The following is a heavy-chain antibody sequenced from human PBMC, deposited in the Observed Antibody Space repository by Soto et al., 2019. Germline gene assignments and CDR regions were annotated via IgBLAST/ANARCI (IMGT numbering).Heavy chain of an antibody. CDR2: ISHTGGTT. CDR1: GFTFSNYA. D-gene: IGHD6-19*01. V-gene: IGHV3-23*01. J-gene: IGHJ4*02. CDR3: VKNQGSAWYFDY. Sequence: GGSLRLCCAASGFTFSNYAMSWVRQAPGKGLEWVSSISHTGGTTYYADSVKGRFTISRDNSKNTLYLQMNSQRAEDTAVYFCVKNQGSAWYFDYWGQGTLVTVSS.